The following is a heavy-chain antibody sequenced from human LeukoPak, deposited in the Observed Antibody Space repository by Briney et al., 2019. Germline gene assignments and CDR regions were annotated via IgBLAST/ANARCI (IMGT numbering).Heavy chain of an antibody. Sequence: PGGSLRLSCAASGFTVSSNYMSWVRQAPGKGLEWVSVIYSGGSTYYADSVKGRFTISRDNAKNSLYLQMNSLRAEDTAVYYCARDPRASSGWYDYWGQGTLVTVSS. D-gene: IGHD6-19*01. CDR3: ARDPRASSGWYDY. V-gene: IGHV3-66*01. CDR2: IYSGGST. J-gene: IGHJ4*02. CDR1: GFTVSSNY.